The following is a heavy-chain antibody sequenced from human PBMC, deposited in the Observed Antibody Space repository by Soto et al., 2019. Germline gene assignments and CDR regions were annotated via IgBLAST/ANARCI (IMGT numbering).Heavy chain of an antibody. V-gene: IGHV1-18*04. J-gene: IGHJ6*02. CDR2: ISPYSGNT. CDR1: GYTFTSHN. CDR3: ARDKQERLFYYYYGLDV. D-gene: IGHD1-1*01. Sequence: QVQLVQSGPAMKWPGASVKVSCQASGYTFTSHNISWVRQAPGQGLEWMGWISPYSGNTDYAQNLQGRVTMTTDTWTSTAYMELRSLRADDAAVYYCARDKQERLFYYYYGLDVWGQGTTVTVSS.